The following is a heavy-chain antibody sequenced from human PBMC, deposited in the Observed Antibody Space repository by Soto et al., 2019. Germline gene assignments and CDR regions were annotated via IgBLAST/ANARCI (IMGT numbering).Heavy chain of an antibody. Sequence: PGGSLRLSCAASGFAVSSSYMMWVRQAPGKGLEGISVTYTDGSTHYADSVKDRFTISRDDSRNTLYLQMNSLRAEDTAVYYCARDPPITSDYALDVWGQGTTVTVSS. CDR1: GFAVSSSY. D-gene: IGHD1-20*01. J-gene: IGHJ6*02. CDR3: ARDPPITSDYALDV. CDR2: TYTDGST. V-gene: IGHV3-53*01.